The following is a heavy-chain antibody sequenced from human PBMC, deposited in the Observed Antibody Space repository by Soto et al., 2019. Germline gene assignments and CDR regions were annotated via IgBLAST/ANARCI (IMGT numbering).Heavy chain of an antibody. Sequence: SETLSLTCTGSGGSISSYYWSWIRQPPGKGLEWIGYIYYSGSTNYNPSLKSRVTISVDTSKNQFSLKLSSVTAADTAVYYCARAGAYNLNVWGWFDPWGQGTLVTVSS. CDR3: ARAGAYNLNVWGWFDP. J-gene: IGHJ5*02. CDR1: GGSISSYY. D-gene: IGHD1-20*01. CDR2: IYYSGST. V-gene: IGHV4-59*01.